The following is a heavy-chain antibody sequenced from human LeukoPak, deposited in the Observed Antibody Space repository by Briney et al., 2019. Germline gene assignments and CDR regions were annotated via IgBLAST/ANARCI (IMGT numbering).Heavy chain of an antibody. CDR3: ARASRLSNTVDS. J-gene: IGHJ4*02. V-gene: IGHV4-59*01. CDR1: GGSISSYY. D-gene: IGHD3-16*02. Sequence: PSETLSLTCTVSGGSISSYYWSWIRQPPGKGLEWIGYIYYSGSTNYNPSLKSRVTISVDTSKNQFSLKLSSVPAADTAVYYCARASRLSNTVDSWGQGTLVTVSS. CDR2: IYYSGST.